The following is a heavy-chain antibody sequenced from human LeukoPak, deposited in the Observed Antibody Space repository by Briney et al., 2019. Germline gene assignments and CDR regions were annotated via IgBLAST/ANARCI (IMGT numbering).Heavy chain of an antibody. CDR3: ARSDSSGGARGIQY. D-gene: IGHD3-22*01. CDR1: GYNFTSYW. CDR2: IYPGDSDT. Sequence: GESLKISCKGSGYNFTSYWVGWVRQMPGKGLQCLGTIYPGDSDTRYSPSFQGQVTISVDKSVSTAYLQWSSLKASDTAMYYCARSDSSGGARGIQYWGQDTPVTVSS. J-gene: IGHJ1*01. V-gene: IGHV5-51*01.